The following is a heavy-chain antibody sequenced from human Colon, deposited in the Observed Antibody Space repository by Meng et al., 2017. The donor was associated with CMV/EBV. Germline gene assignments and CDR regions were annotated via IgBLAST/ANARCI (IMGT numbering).Heavy chain of an antibody. CDR2: VRFNGINK. J-gene: IGHJ6*02. CDR3: AGTVPGGSSPTRRGGMDV. D-gene: IGHD3-16*01. V-gene: IGHV3-30*02. Sequence: GESLKISCSASGFTFSTYGLYWVRQAPGKGLEWVAFVRFNGINKYYGDSVRGRFTISRDNSRDTLYLQMNSLRIEDTAVYYCAGTVPGGSSPTRRGGMDVWGQGTTVTVSS. CDR1: GFTFSTYG.